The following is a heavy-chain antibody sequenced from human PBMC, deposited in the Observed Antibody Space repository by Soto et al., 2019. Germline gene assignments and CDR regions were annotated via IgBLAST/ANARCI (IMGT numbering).Heavy chain of an antibody. CDR1: GFTFSNYW. CDR2: IDSDGNHT. J-gene: IGHJ4*01. D-gene: IGHD2-8*02. Sequence: EVQLVESGGGLVQPGGSLRLSCAASGFTFSNYWMHWVRQVPGKGLVWVSHIDSDGNHTTYADSVKGRFTISQDNAKNTVDLQMNSLRDEDTAVYSCVRDDGGVGMDYWGRGTLDTVSS. CDR3: VRDDGGVGMDY. V-gene: IGHV3-74*01.